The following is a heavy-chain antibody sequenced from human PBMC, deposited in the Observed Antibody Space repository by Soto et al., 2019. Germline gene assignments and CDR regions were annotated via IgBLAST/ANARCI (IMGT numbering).Heavy chain of an antibody. J-gene: IGHJ6*02. CDR2: ISYDGSNK. D-gene: IGHD4-4*01. CDR1: GFTFSSYA. V-gene: IGHV3-30-3*01. Sequence: LRLSCAASGFTFSSYAMHWVRQAPGKGLEWVAVISYDGSNKYYADSVKGRFTISRDNSKNTLYLQMNSLRAEDTAVYYCARDLTDFFRSYYYYGMDVWGQGTTVTVSS. CDR3: ARDLTDFFRSYYYYGMDV.